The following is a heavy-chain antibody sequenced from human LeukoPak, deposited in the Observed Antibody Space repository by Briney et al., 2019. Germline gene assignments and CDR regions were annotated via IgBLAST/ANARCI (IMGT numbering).Heavy chain of an antibody. J-gene: IGHJ4*02. CDR1: GGTFTS. V-gene: IGHV1-69*04. Sequence: SVKVSCKASGGTFTSINWVRQAPGHGLEWMGRIIPTLNMVDYAQKFQVRVTFTADQSTTTAYLDLSSLKSEDTAVYYCATDDGRDGSYLVWGQGTLVTVSS. CDR2: IIPTLNMV. D-gene: IGHD1-26*01. CDR3: ATDDGRDGSYLV.